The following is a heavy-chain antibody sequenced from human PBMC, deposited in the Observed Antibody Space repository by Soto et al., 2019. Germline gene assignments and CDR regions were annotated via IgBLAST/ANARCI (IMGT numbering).Heavy chain of an antibody. CDR3: ARDPMAVGP. CDR1: GGTFSSYT. CDR2: IIPILGIA. J-gene: IGHJ5*02. D-gene: IGHD6-19*01. Sequence: QVQLVQSGAEVKKPGSSVKVSCKASGGTFSSYTISWVRQAPGQGLEWMGRIIPILGIANYAQKFQGRVKMTADNATSTAYMELSSRRSEDTAVYYCARDPMAVGPWGQGTLVTVSS. V-gene: IGHV1-69*08.